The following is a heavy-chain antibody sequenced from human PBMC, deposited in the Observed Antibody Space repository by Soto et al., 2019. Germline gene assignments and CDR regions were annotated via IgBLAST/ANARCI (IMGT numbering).Heavy chain of an antibody. CDR2: VNGRGST. CDR1: GGSFSGAF. D-gene: IGHD3-22*01. V-gene: IGHV4-34*01. J-gene: IGHJ3*02. CDR3: ARDPRNYYDSRSGAFDI. Sequence: SDTLSLTCAVYGGSFSGAFWSWLRLPPGEGLEWIGEVNGRGSTKYNPSLKSRVTISVDKSKNQFSLKLSSVTAADTAVYYCARDPRNYYDSRSGAFDIWGQGTMVTVSS.